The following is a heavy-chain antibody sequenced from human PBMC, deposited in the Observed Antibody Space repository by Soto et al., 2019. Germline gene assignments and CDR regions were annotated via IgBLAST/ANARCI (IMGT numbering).Heavy chain of an antibody. Sequence: ASVKGSCKASGYTFTSYDINWVRQATGQGLEWMGWMNPNSGNTGYAQKFQGRVTMTRNTSISTAYMELSSLRSEDTAVYYCARGGITIFGVVQKDAFDIWGQGTMVTVSS. J-gene: IGHJ3*02. D-gene: IGHD3-3*01. V-gene: IGHV1-8*01. CDR2: MNPNSGNT. CDR3: ARGGITIFGVVQKDAFDI. CDR1: GYTFTSYD.